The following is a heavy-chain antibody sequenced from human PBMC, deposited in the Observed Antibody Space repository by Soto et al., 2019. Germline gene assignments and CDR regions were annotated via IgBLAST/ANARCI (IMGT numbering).Heavy chain of an antibody. J-gene: IGHJ4*02. V-gene: IGHV4-39*01. CDR3: ARQRTSVVTQAYFYV. CDR1: CDSISSRSYY. CDR2: IYYSGST. D-gene: IGHD2-21*02. Sequence: TSETLSLTCTVTCDSISSRSYYWGWIRQPPGKGLEWIGSIYYSGSTYNNPSLRSRVSMSIDTSKDQFSLKLKSVTAADTALYLCARQRTSVVTQAYFYVCGPGSLVTVSS.